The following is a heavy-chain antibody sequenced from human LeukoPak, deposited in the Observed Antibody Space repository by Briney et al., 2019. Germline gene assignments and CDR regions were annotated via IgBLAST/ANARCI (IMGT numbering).Heavy chain of an antibody. D-gene: IGHD1-26*01. CDR1: AFIFSGHW. V-gene: IGHV3-7*03. CDR2: IKEDGSER. J-gene: IGHJ6*02. CDR3: ARDDRLLDADYYYGMDV. Sequence: GGSLRLSCEGSAFIFSGHWMNWVRQTPGKGLEWVASIKEDGSERQYVDSVKGRFSISRDNTKGSLFLQLNSLRAEDTAVYYCARDDRLLDADYYYGMDVWGQGTTVTVSS.